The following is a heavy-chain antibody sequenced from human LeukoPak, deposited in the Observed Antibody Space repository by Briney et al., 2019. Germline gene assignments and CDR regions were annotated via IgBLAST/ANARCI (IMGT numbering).Heavy chain of an antibody. J-gene: IGHJ5*02. CDR3: ARGRLDIVVVPAALSNWFDP. D-gene: IGHD2-2*03. Sequence: GESLKISCQGSGYSFTSYWIGWVRQMPGKGLEWMGIIYPGDSDTRYSPSFQGQVTISADKSISTAYLQWSSLKASDTAMYYCARGRLDIVVVPAALSNWFDPWGQGTLVTVSS. CDR1: GYSFTSYW. V-gene: IGHV5-51*01. CDR2: IYPGDSDT.